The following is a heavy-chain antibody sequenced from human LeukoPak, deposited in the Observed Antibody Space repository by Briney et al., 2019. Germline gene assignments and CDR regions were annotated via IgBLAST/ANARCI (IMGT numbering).Heavy chain of an antibody. V-gene: IGHV4-59*08. CDR3: ARGVSYYDSSGYYNEYFQH. CDR1: GCTISSYC. D-gene: IGHD3-22*01. CDR2: IYYSGST. Sequence: KPSETLSLTCTVSGCTISSYCWSWMRQPPGKGLECIGYIYYSGSTNYNPSLKSRVTISVDTSKNQFSLKLSSVTAADTAVYYCARGVSYYDSSGYYNEYFQHWGQGTLVTVSS. J-gene: IGHJ1*01.